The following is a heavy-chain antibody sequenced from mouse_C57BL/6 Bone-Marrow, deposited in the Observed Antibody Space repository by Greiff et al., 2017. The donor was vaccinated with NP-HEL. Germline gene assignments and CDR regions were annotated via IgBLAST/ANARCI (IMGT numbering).Heavy chain of an antibody. J-gene: IGHJ3*01. CDR3: ARRRFAY. V-gene: IGHV1-81*01. CDR2: IYPRSGNT. CDR1: GYTFTSYG. Sequence: VKLQQSGAELARPGASVKLSCKASGYTFTSYGISWVKQRTGQGLEWIGEIYPRSGNTYYNEKFKGKATLTADKSSSTAYMELRSLTSEDSAVYFCARRRFAYWGQGTLVTVSA.